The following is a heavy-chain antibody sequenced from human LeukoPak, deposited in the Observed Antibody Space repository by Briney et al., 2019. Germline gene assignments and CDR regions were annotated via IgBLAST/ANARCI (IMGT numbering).Heavy chain of an antibody. D-gene: IGHD5-18*01. Sequence: SETLSLTCAVYGGSFSGYYWSWLRQPPGKGLEWIGEINHSGSTNYNPSLKSRVTITVDTSKNQFSLKLSSVTAADTAVYYCARGKVDKAMVLEPEFDYWGQGTLVTVSS. J-gene: IGHJ4*02. CDR2: INHSGST. CDR1: GGSFSGYY. V-gene: IGHV4-34*01. CDR3: ARGKVDKAMVLEPEFDY.